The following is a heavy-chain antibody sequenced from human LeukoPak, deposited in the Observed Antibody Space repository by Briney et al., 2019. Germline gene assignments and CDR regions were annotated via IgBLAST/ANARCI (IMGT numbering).Heavy chain of an antibody. D-gene: IGHD6-19*01. CDR2: IIPIFGTA. CDR1: GGTFSSYA. V-gene: IGHV1-69*05. CDR3: ARGRGAVAPLPS. J-gene: IGHJ4*02. Sequence: SVKVSCKASGGTFSSYAISWVRQAPGQGLEWMGGIIPIFGTANYAQKFQGRVTITTDESTSTAYMELSSLRSEDTAVYYCARGRGAVAPLPSWGQGTLVTGSS.